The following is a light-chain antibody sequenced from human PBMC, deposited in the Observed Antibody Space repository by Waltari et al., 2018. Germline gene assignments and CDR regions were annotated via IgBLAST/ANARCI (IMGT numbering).Light chain of an antibody. J-gene: IGLJ2*01. V-gene: IGLV2-23*02. CDR2: EVS. Sequence: QSALTQPAPVSGSPGQSITISCTGTSSDVGSYNLVPWYQQRPGTAPKLMIYEVSVRPSGISNRFSGSKSGNTASLTISGLQAEDEADYHCCSYAGSTSSVLFGGGTKLTVL. CDR3: CSYAGSTSSVL. CDR1: SSDVGSYNL.